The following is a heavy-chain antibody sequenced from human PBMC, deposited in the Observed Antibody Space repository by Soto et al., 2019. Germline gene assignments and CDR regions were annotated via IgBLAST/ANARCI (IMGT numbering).Heavy chain of an antibody. V-gene: IGHV4-39*01. CDR2: IYYSGST. J-gene: IGHJ6*02. CDR3: ARPLPPQPLGPMDV. CDR1: GGSISSSSYY. Sequence: QLQLQESGPGLVKPSETLSLTCSVSGGSISSSSYYWGWIRQPPGKGLEWIGSIYYSGSTYYNPSLKSRVTISVDTSKNQFSLKLSSVTAADTAVYYCARPLPPQPLGPMDVWGQGTTVTVSS. D-gene: IGHD6-13*01.